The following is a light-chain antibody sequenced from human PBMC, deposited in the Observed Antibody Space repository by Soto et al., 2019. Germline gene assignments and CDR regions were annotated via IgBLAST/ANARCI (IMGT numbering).Light chain of an antibody. J-gene: IGLJ2*01. CDR2: SNN. CDR3: QSYDSSLSGSVV. V-gene: IGLV1-40*01. CDR1: NSNIGAGYY. Sequence: QSVLTQPPSMSGAPGQRVTISCTGGNSNIGAGYYVHWYQQLPGAAPKLLIYSNNNRPSGVPDRFSGSKSGTSASLAITGLQAEDEADYYCQSYDSSLSGSVVFGGGTKLPVL.